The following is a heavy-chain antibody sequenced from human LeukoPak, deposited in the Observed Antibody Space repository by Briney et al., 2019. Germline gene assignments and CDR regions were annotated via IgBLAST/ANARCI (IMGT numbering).Heavy chain of an antibody. CDR1: GYTFTSYY. CDR2: INPSGGST. Sequence: ASVKVSCKASGYTFTSYYMHWVRQAPRQGLEWMGIINPSGGSTSYARKFQGRVTMTRDMSTSTVYMELSTLRSEDTAIYYCARAIVGPTIDYWGQGTLVTVSS. CDR3: ARAIVGPTIDY. J-gene: IGHJ4*02. D-gene: IGHD1-26*01. V-gene: IGHV1-46*01.